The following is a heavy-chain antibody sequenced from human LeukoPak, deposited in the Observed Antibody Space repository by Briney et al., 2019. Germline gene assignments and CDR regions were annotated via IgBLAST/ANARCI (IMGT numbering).Heavy chain of an antibody. J-gene: IGHJ4*02. V-gene: IGHV4-4*02. Sequence: GSLRLSCAASGFTFSSYPMSWVRQAPGKGLEWIGEIYHTGSTNYNPSLKSRVTISVDKSKNHFSLKLSSMTAADTAVYYCASFITVAGTLSDFWGQGTLVTVSS. D-gene: IGHD6-19*01. CDR2: IYHTGST. CDR1: GFTFSSYPM. CDR3: ASFITVAGTLSDF.